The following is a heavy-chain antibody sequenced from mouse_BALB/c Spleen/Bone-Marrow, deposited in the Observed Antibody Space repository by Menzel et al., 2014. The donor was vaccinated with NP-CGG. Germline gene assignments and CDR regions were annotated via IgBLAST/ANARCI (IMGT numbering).Heavy chain of an antibody. CDR2: INPYNDGT. CDR3: ARRWLPYAMDY. V-gene: IGHV1-14*01. CDR1: GYTFTSYI. D-gene: IGHD2-3*01. Sequence: SGPELVKPGASVKMSCKASGYTFTSYIMHWVKQKPGQGLEWIGYINPYNDGTKYNEKFKGKATLTSDKSSSTAYMELCSLTSEDSAVYYCARRWLPYAMDYWGQGTSVTVSS. J-gene: IGHJ4*01.